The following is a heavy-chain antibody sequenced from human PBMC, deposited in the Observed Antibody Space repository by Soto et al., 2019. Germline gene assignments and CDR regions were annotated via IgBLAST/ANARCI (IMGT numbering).Heavy chain of an antibody. CDR1: GYTLTELS. V-gene: IGHV1-24*01. J-gene: IGHJ4*02. CDR2: FDPEDGET. CDR3: ATSLWLVRPHYYFDY. Sequence: RASVKVSCKVSGYTLTELSMHWVRQAPGKGLEWMGGFDPEDGETIYAQKFQGRVTMTEDTSTDTAYMELSSLRSGDTAVYYCATSLWLVRPHYYFDYWGQGTLVTVSS. D-gene: IGHD6-19*01.